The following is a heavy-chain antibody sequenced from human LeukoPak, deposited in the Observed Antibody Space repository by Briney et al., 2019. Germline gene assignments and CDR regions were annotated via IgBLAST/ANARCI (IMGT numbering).Heavy chain of an antibody. J-gene: IGHJ4*02. Sequence: GGSLRLSCAASGFTFSSYAMSWVRQAPGKGLEWVSAISGSGGSTYYADSVKGRFTISRDNSKNTLCLQMNSLRAEDTAVYYCAKGGLYYDFWSGYYTFDYWGQGTLVTVSS. D-gene: IGHD3-3*01. CDR1: GFTFSSYA. CDR3: AKGGLYYDFWSGYYTFDY. V-gene: IGHV3-23*01. CDR2: ISGSGGST.